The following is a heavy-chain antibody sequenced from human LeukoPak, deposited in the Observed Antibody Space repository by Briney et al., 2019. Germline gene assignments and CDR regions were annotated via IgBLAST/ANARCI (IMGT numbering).Heavy chain of an antibody. CDR3: ARTNWGQGYYYYYYYMDV. D-gene: IGHD7-27*01. V-gene: IGHV4-31*03. Sequence: SETLSLTCTVSGGSISSGGYYWGWLRQHPGKGLEWIGYIYYSGSTYYNPSLKSRVTISVDTSKNQFSLKLSSVTAADTAVYYCARTNWGQGYYYYYYYMDVWGKGTTVTVSS. CDR2: IYYSGST. J-gene: IGHJ6*03. CDR1: GGSISSGGYY.